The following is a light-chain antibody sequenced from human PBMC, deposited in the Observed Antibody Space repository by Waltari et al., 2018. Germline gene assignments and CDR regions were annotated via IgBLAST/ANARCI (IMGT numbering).Light chain of an antibody. J-gene: IGLJ2*01. CDR2: GVN. V-gene: IGLV1-40*01. CDR1: WSNIGAGSD. CDR3: QSYDTSLGVV. Sequence: QSVLTQPPSVSGAPGQRVPIPCTGSWSNIGAGSDVPWYQQLPGKAPPLLIYGVNTRPPGVPDRFFGSKSGSSASLAIPGLQPEDEADYYCQSYDTSLGVVFGGGTKLTVL.